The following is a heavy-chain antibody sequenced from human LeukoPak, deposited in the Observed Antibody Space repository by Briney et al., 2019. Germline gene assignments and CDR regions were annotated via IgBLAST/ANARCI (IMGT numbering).Heavy chain of an antibody. CDR1: GYTFTSYG. Sequence: ASVKVSCKASGYTFTSYGISRVRQAPGQGLEWMGWISAYNGNTNYAQKLQGRVTMTTDTSTSTAYMELRSLRSDDTAVYYCARASDLWFGELSHAEYFQHWGQGTLVTVSS. D-gene: IGHD3-10*01. V-gene: IGHV1-18*04. CDR2: ISAYNGNT. CDR3: ARASDLWFGELSHAEYFQH. J-gene: IGHJ1*01.